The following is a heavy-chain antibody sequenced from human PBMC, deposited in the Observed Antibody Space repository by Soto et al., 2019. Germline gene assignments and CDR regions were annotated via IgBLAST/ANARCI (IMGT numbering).Heavy chain of an antibody. CDR1: GASFSGYY. CDR2: INHSGST. CDR3: ARGSSSSNFDY. Sequence: PSETLSLTCAVSGASFSGYYWSWIRQPPGKGLEWIGEINHSGSTNYNPSLRSRVTISVDRSKNQVSLKLSSVTAAYXAVYYCARGSSSSNFDYWGQGTLVTVST. V-gene: IGHV4-34*01. D-gene: IGHD6-6*01. J-gene: IGHJ4*02.